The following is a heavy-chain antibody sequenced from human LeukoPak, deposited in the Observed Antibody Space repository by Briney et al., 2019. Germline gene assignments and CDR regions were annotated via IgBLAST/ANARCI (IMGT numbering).Heavy chain of an antibody. V-gene: IGHV4-59*01. J-gene: IGHJ4*02. CDR3: ARGREADFDY. Sequence: SETLSLTCTVSGGSISSYYWSWIRQPPGKGLEWIGYIYYSGSTNYNPSLKSRVTISVDTSKNQFSLKLSSVTAADTAVYYCARGREADFDYWGQGTLVTVSS. CDR2: IYYSGST. CDR1: GGSISSYY.